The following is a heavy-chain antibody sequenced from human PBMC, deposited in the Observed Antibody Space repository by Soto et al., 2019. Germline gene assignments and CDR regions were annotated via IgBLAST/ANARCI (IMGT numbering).Heavy chain of an antibody. CDR1: GGTFSSCA. J-gene: IGHJ6*02. CDR2: IIPIFGTA. CDR3: ARGRMITMVRGVDYYYYGMDG. D-gene: IGHD3-10*01. Sequence: SVKVSCRASGGTFSSCAISWVRQAPGQGLEWMGGIIPIFGTANYAQKFQGRVTITADESTSTAYMELSSLRSEDTAVYYCARGRMITMVRGVDYYYYGMDGWGQGTTVTVSS. V-gene: IGHV1-69*13.